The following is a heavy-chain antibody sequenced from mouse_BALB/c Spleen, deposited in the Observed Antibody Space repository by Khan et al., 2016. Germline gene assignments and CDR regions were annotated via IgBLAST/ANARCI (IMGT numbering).Heavy chain of an antibody. CDR3: AINYYDSSLFDV. CDR2: INTETGEP. CDR1: GYTFTDFS. V-gene: IGHV9-2-1*01. D-gene: IGHD1-1*01. Sequence: QIQLVQSGPELKKPGETVKISCRASGYTFTDFSMHWVKQTPGKGLKWMGWINTETGEPAYADDFKGRFAFSLETSARTAYLQINNLKNEDTATYFSAINYYDSSLFDVWGAATTVTVSS. J-gene: IGHJ1*01.